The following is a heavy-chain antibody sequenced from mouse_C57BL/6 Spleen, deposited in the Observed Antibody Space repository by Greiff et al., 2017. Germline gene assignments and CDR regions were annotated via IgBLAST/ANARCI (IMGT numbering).Heavy chain of an antibody. Sequence: GGGLVQPKGSLKLSCAASGFSFNTYAMNWVRQAPGKGLEWVARIRSKSNNYATYYADSVKDRFTISRDDSESMLYLQMNNLKTEDTAMYYCVRLKYYYGSSPYYAMDYWGQGTSVTVSS. CDR2: IRSKSNNYAT. D-gene: IGHD1-1*01. CDR1: GFSFNTYA. CDR3: VRLKYYYGSSPYYAMDY. V-gene: IGHV10-1*01. J-gene: IGHJ4*01.